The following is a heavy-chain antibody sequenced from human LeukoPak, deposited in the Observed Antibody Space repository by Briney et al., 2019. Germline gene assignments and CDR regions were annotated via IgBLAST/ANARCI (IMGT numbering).Heavy chain of an antibody. J-gene: IGHJ3*02. Sequence: SETLSLTCTVSGGSISSSSYYWGWIRQPPGKGLEWIGSIYYSGSTYYNPSLKSRVTISVDTSKNQFSLKLSSVTAADTAVYYCARSPYYYDSSGYLDAFDIWGQGTMVTVSS. V-gene: IGHV4-39*07. CDR3: ARSPYYYDSSGYLDAFDI. CDR1: GGSISSSSYY. CDR2: IYYSGST. D-gene: IGHD3-22*01.